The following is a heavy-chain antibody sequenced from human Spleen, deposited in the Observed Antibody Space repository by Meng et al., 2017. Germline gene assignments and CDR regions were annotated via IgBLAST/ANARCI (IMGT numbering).Heavy chain of an antibody. V-gene: IGHV3-73*01. CDR2: IGGRPKNYAT. CDR1: GVSVSDFD. Sequence: VQLVKSEGGLAQPRGYLNLSCAVSGVSVSDFDIHWVSLASGKGLEWVGRIGGRPKNYATHYAAPVRGRFTNSRDNAKNTLSLQMNSLRAEDTAVYYCAKHSDYGGDHYLDYWGQGILVTVSS. D-gene: IGHD4-23*01. CDR3: AKHSDYGGDHYLDY. J-gene: IGHJ4*02.